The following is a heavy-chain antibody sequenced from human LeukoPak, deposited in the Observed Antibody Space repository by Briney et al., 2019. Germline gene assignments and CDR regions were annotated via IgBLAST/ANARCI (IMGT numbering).Heavy chain of an antibody. CDR3: ASLIRLFNY. D-gene: IGHD3-16*01. CDR1: GFTFSDYE. Sequence: GGSLRLSCAASGFTFSDYEMNWVRQTPEKGLEWVSYISSSGTTIYYADSVRGRFTISRDNAKKSLYLQIHSLRADDTAVYYCASLIRLFNYWGRGTLVTVSS. J-gene: IGHJ4*02. CDR2: ISSSGTTI. V-gene: IGHV3-48*03.